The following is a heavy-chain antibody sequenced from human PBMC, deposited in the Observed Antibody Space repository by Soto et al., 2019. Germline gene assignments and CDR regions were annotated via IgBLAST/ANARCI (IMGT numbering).Heavy chain of an antibody. D-gene: IGHD2-15*01. J-gene: IGHJ6*02. V-gene: IGHV5-10-1*01. CDR3: ASSDCSGGSCYSYYYGMDV. CDR1: GYSFTSYW. Sequence: GESLKISCKGSGYSFTSYWISWVRQMPGKGLEWMGRIDPSDSYTNYSPSFQGHVTISADKSISTAYLQWGSLKASDTAMYYCASSDCSGGSCYSYYYGMDVWGQGTTVTVSS. CDR2: IDPSDSYT.